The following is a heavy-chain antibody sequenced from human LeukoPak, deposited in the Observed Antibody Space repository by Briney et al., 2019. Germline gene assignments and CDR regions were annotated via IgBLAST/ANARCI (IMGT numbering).Heavy chain of an antibody. V-gene: IGHV4-34*01. J-gene: IGHJ5*02. CDR1: VGSFSGSN. CDR3: ARRIVVVVAATFATTSSWFDP. D-gene: IGHD2-15*01. CDR2: INHSGST. Sequence: PGTLSLTAVVKVGSFSGSNWSWIGQPPGKGLEWIGEINHSGSTNYNPSLKSRVTISVDTSKNQFSLKLSSVTAADTAVYYCARRIVVVVAATFATTSSWFDPWGQGTLVTVSS.